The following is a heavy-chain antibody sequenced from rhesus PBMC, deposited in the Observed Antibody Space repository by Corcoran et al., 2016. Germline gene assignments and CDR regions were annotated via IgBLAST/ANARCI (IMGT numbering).Heavy chain of an antibody. CDR3: ARKLIGPAHFDY. V-gene: IGHV1S2*01. D-gene: IGHD2-33*01. CDR2: INPYNGNT. J-gene: IGHJ4*01. CDR1: GYTVTAHY. Sequence: QVQLVQSGAEVKKPGSSGKVSCKASGYTVTAHYMHRVRQAPRQGLEWMGWINPYNGNTKYARKFQDRVTLTRDTSTSTAYMDLSSLSSEDTAVYYCARKLIGPAHFDYWGQGVLVTVSS.